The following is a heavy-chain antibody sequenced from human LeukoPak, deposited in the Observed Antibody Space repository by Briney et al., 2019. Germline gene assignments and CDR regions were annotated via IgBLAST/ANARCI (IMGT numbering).Heavy chain of an antibody. CDR2: INQDGSEK. CDR3: AKGSGYSSGWYTFDY. D-gene: IGHD6-19*01. J-gene: IGHJ4*02. CDR1: GFTFTSHW. Sequence: PGESLRLSCAASGFTFTSHWMTWVRQAPGKGLEWVANINQDGSEKYYVDSVKGRFTISRDNAKNSLYLQMSSLRAEDTAVYYCAKGSGYSSGWYTFDYRGQGTLVTVSS. V-gene: IGHV3-7*03.